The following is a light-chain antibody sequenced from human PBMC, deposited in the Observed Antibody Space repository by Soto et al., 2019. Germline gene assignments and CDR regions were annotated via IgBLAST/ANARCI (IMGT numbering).Light chain of an antibody. V-gene: IGKV1-12*01. CDR3: QQTDSFPRT. CDR1: QDVSTY. Sequence: DIQMTQSPSSVSASVGDSVTITCRASQDVSTYLAWYQQKPGKAPNLLIYAATTVESGVPSRFHGSGSGTDFTLTITSLQPEDFATYYCQQTDSFPRTCGQGTKVEI. CDR2: AAT. J-gene: IGKJ2*02.